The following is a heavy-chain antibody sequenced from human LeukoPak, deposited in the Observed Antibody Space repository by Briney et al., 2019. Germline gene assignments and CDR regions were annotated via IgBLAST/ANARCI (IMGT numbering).Heavy chain of an antibody. CDR3: ARGHPTVTTWTWSYNYYYGMGV. Sequence: GASVKVSCKASGGTFSSYAISWVRQAPGQGLEWMGGIIPIFGTANYAQKFQGRVTITADESTSTAYMELSSLRSEDTAVYYCARGHPTVTTWTWSYNYYYGMGVWGQGTTVTVSS. J-gene: IGHJ6*02. V-gene: IGHV1-69*13. CDR1: GGTFSSYA. D-gene: IGHD4-17*01. CDR2: IIPIFGTA.